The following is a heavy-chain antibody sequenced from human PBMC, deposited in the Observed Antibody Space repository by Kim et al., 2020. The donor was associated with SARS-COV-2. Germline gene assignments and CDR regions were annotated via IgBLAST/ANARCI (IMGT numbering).Heavy chain of an antibody. D-gene: IGHD2-8*01. V-gene: IGHV3-48*02. J-gene: IGHJ4*02. CDR3: ARRMALSAMDY. Sequence: YAESEKGRFTVSRDDGKNSVFLQMNSLRDEDTALYYCARRMALSAMDYWGQGTLVTVSS.